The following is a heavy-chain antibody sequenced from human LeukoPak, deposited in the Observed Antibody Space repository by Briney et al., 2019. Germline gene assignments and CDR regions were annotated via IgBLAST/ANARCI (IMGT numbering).Heavy chain of an antibody. V-gene: IGHV4-38-2*02. J-gene: IGHJ4*02. D-gene: IGHD4-11*01. CDR3: ARDMAVTTFDH. Sequence: SETLSLTCAVSGYSISSGYYWGWIRQPPGKGLEWIGSIYNSGSTFYNPSLKSRVTMSVDTSKNQFSLKLSSVTAADTAVHYCARDMAVTTFDHWGQGTLVTVSS. CDR1: GYSISSGYY. CDR2: IYNSGST.